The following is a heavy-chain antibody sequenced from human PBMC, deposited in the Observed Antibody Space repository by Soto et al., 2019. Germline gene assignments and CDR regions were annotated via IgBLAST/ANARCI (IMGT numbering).Heavy chain of an antibody. CDR3: VRGGGGGQFDS. CDR2: ISPNSKYR. V-gene: IGHV3-11*06. J-gene: IGHJ4*02. D-gene: IGHD2-21*01. CDR1: GFTFSDFY. Sequence: GGSLRLSCVASGFTFSDFYMTWIRQAPGRGLERLSYISPNSKYREYADSVKGRHTISRDNAKKSLYLQMNSLRAEDTAVYYCVRGGGGGQFDSWGQGTLVTVSS.